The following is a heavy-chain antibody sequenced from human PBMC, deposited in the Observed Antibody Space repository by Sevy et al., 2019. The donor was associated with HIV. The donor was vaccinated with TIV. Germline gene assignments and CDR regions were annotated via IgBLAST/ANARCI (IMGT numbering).Heavy chain of an antibody. D-gene: IGHD3-3*01. CDR1: GGSISRNSHY. CDR3: ATHALSTTIFGVVTRNWFDP. Sequence: SETLSLTCTVSGGSISRNSHYWGWSRHPPGKGLEWIGSIYYSGSTYYNPSLKSRVTISGDTSKNQFSLKLSSVTAADTAVYYCATHALSTTIFGVVTRNWFDPWGQGTLVTVSS. J-gene: IGHJ5*02. CDR2: IYYSGST. V-gene: IGHV4-39*01.